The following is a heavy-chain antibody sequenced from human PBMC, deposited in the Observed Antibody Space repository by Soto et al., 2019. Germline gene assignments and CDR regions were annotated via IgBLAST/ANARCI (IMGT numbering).Heavy chain of an antibody. J-gene: IGHJ6*03. D-gene: IGHD1-26*01. CDR3: ARESGGATATLVYYYFYMDV. CDR1: GDTFNDYY. V-gene: IGHV1-2*04. Sequence: QVQLVQSGAEVKRPGASVTVSCRSSGDTFNDYYIHWVRQAPGQGLEWMGWINPNGGVTKYAQKFQGWVSMTRDTSIRTVSMQLSRLRSDDTAIYYCARESGGATATLVYYYFYMDVWGTGTTVTVSS. CDR2: INPNGGVT.